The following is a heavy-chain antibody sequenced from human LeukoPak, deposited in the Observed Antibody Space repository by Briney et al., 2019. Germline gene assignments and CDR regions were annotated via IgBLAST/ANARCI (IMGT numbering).Heavy chain of an antibody. V-gene: IGHV3-21*04. CDR1: GFTFSSYT. CDR2: ISSSSYYI. J-gene: IGHJ2*01. D-gene: IGHD2-21*02. Sequence: GGSLRLSCAASGFTFSSYTMNWVRQAPGKGLEWVSSISSSSYYIFYAGSVKGRFTISRDNAKNSLCLQMNSLRPEDTALYYCAKDIGVTATLYFDLWGRGTLVTVSS. CDR3: AKDIGVTATLYFDL.